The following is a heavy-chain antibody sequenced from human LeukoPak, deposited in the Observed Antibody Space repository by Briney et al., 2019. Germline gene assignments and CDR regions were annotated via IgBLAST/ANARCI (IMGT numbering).Heavy chain of an antibody. CDR1: GYTFTSYG. CDR2: ISAYNGNT. V-gene: IGHV1-18*01. J-gene: IGHJ4*02. D-gene: IGHD6-13*01. Sequence: ASVKVSCKASGYTFTSYGISWVRQAPGQGLEWMGWISAYNGNTNYAQKLQGRVTMTTDTSTSTAYMELRSLRSDDTAVYYCARSARLAAAGQSDYWGQGTLVTVSS. CDR3: ARSARLAAAGQSDY.